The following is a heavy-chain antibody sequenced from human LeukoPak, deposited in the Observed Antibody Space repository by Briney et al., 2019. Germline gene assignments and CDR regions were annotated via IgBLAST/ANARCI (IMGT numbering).Heavy chain of an antibody. Sequence: PGGSLRLSCAVSGITLSNYGMSWVRQAPGKGLEWVAGISDSGGRTNYADSVKGRFTISRGNPKNTIYLQMTSLRAEDTAVYFCAKRGVVIRVILVGFHKEAYYFDSWGQGALVTVSS. CDR2: ISDSGGRT. CDR1: GITLSNYG. V-gene: IGHV3-23*01. D-gene: IGHD3-22*01. J-gene: IGHJ4*02. CDR3: AKRGVVIRVILVGFHKEAYYFDS.